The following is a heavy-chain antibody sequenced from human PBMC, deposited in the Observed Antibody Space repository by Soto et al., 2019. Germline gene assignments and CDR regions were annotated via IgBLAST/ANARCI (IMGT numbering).Heavy chain of an antibody. CDR2: IYYSGST. J-gene: IGHJ4*02. V-gene: IGHV4-39*01. D-gene: IGHD1-26*01. Sequence: SETLSLTCTVSGGSISSSSYYWGWIRQPPGKGLEWIGSIYYSGSTYYNPSLKSRVTISVDTSKNQFSLKLSSVTAADTAVYYCARLTRSYYGGYWGQGTLVTVSS. CDR1: GGSISSSSYY. CDR3: ARLTRSYYGGY.